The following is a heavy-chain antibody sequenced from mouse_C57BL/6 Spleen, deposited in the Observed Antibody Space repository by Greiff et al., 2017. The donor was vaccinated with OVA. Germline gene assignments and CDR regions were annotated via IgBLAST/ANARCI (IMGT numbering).Heavy chain of an antibody. CDR1: GFTFSDYY. Sequence: EVKLVESEGGLVQPGSSMKLSCTASGFTFSDYYMAWVRQVPEKGLEWVANINYDGSSTYYLDSLKSRFLISRDNAKNILYLQMSSLKSEDTATYYCARGYYGSSYGYFDVWGTGTTVTVSS. CDR3: ARGYYGSSYGYFDV. CDR2: INYDGSST. V-gene: IGHV5-16*01. J-gene: IGHJ1*03. D-gene: IGHD1-1*01.